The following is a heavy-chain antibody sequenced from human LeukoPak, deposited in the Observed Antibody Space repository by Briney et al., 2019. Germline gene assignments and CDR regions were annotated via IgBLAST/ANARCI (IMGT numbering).Heavy chain of an antibody. Sequence: QPGGSLRLSCAASGFTFSSYAMHWVRQAPGKGLEWVAVISYDGSNKYYADSVKGRFTISRDSSKNTLYLQMNSLRAEDTAVYYCARGGYSYGYAPSYRGQGTLVTASS. CDR1: GFTFSSYA. V-gene: IGHV3-30*04. J-gene: IGHJ4*02. CDR3: ARGGYSYGYAPSY. D-gene: IGHD5-18*01. CDR2: ISYDGSNK.